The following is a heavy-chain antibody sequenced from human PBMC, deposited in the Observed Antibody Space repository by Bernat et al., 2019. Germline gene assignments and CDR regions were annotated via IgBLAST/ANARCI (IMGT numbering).Heavy chain of an antibody. CDR3: ARHLQFVYYGDYRDMGAFDI. Sequence: QLQLQESGPGLVKPSETLSLTCTVSGGSISSSSYYWGWIRQPPGKGLEWIGSIYYSGSTYYNPSLKSRVTISVDTSKNQFSLKLSSVTAADTAVYYCARHLQFVYYGDYRDMGAFDIWGQETMVTVSS. CDR1: GGSISSSSYY. D-gene: IGHD4-17*01. V-gene: IGHV4-39*01. CDR2: IYYSGST. J-gene: IGHJ3*02.